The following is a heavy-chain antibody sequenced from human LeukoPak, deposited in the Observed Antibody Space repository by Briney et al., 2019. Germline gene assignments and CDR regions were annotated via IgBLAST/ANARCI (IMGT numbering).Heavy chain of an antibody. Sequence: GGSLGLSCAASGFFFSSHWMSWVRQAPGKGLEWVASINQDGSVKHHVDSVKGRFTISRDNANDLLFLQMISLRAEDTAVYFCARLQGDYTTYDYWGQGALVTVSS. CDR3: ARLQGDYTTYDY. CDR1: GFFFSSHW. CDR2: INQDGSVK. V-gene: IGHV3-7*01. J-gene: IGHJ4*02. D-gene: IGHD2-21*01.